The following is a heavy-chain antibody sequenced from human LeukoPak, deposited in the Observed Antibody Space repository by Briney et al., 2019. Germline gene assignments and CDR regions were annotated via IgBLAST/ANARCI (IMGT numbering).Heavy chain of an antibody. J-gene: IGHJ4*02. V-gene: IGHV4-30-2*01. CDR2: ISHSGST. D-gene: IGHD3-22*01. Sequence: SETLSLTCAVSGDSISSGDDSWSWIRQPPGKGLEWIGYISHSGSTFYNPSLKSRVAISVDRSKNQFPLKLSSVTAADTALYYCATGHSSGYYSYWGRGTLVTVSS. CDR3: ATGHSSGYYSY. CDR1: GDSISSGDDS.